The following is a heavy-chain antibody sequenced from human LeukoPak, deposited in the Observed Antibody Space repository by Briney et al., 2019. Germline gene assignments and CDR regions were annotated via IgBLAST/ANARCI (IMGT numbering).Heavy chain of an antibody. D-gene: IGHD3-9*01. CDR2: TYYSGST. J-gene: IGHJ6*02. CDR3: ARGGFYDILTGYPPHGMDV. CDR1: GGSISSYY. Sequence: SETLSLTCTVSGGSISSYYWSWIRQPPGKGLEWIGYTYYSGSTNYNPSLKSRVTISVDTSKNQFSLKLSSVTAADTAAYYCARGGFYDILTGYPPHGMDVWGQGTTVTVSS. V-gene: IGHV4-59*01.